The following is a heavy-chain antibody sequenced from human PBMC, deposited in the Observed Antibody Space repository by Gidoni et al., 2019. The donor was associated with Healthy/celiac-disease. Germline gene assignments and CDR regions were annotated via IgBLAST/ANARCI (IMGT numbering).Heavy chain of an antibody. CDR2: IYYSGST. CDR3: ARAVGTNHDY. J-gene: IGHJ4*02. Sequence: QVQLQESGPGLVKPSETLSLTCTDSGGSISSYYWSWIRQPPGKGLEWIGYIYYSGSTNYNPSLKSRVTISVDTSKNQFSLKLSSVTAADTAVYYCARAVGTNHDYWGQGTLVTVSS. CDR1: GGSISSYY. D-gene: IGHD1-1*01. V-gene: IGHV4-59*01.